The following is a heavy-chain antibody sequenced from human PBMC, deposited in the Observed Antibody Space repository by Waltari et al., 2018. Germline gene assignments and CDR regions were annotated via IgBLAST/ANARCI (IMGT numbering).Heavy chain of an antibody. Sequence: QVQLVQSGAEVKKPGSSVKVSCKASGGTFSSYAISWVRQAPGQGLEWMGGILPIFGTANYAQKFQCRVTITADESTSTAYMELSSLRSEDTAVYYCARSPLYGDIYWYFDLWGRGTLVTVSS. CDR2: ILPIFGTA. D-gene: IGHD4-17*01. CDR1: GGTFSSYA. J-gene: IGHJ2*01. V-gene: IGHV1-69*13. CDR3: ARSPLYGDIYWYFDL.